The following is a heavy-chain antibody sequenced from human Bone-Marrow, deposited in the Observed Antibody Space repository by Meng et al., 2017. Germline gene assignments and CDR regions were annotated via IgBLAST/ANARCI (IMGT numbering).Heavy chain of an antibody. CDR3: ARDFPLESTHRKSYYYYYGMDV. Sequence: ASVKVSCKASGYTFTGYYMHWVRQAPGQGLEWMGWINPNSGGTNYAQKFQGRVTMTRDTSISTAYMELSSLRSEDTAVYYCARDFPLESTHRKSYYYYYGMDVWGQGTTVTVSS. V-gene: IGHV1-2*02. J-gene: IGHJ6*02. CDR1: GYTFTGYY. CDR2: INPNSGGT.